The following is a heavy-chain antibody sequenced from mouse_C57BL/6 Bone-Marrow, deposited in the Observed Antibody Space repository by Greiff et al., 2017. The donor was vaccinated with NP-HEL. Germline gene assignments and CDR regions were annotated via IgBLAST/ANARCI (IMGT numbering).Heavy chain of an antibody. CDR1: GYTFTSYW. CDR2: IDPSDSYT. V-gene: IGHV1-50*01. D-gene: IGHD2-5*01. Sequence: QVQLKQPGAELVKPGASVKLSCKASGYTFTSYWMQWVKQRPGQGLEWIGEIDPSDSYTNYNQKFKGKATLTVDTSSSTAYMQLSSLTSEDSAVYYCARSYSNPFAYWGQGTLVTVSA. J-gene: IGHJ3*01. CDR3: ARSYSNPFAY.